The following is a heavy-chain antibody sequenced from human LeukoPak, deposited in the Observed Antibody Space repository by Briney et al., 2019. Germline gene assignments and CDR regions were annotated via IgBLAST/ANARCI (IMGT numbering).Heavy chain of an antibody. V-gene: IGHV3-21*01. CDR3: ARDQGRSITMIVVRDY. J-gene: IGHJ4*02. CDR2: INSSSSYI. CDR1: GFTFSSYS. Sequence: GGSLRLSCAASGFTFSSYSMNWVRQAPGKGLEWVSSINSSSSYIYYADSVKGRFTISRDNAKNSLYLQMNSLRAEDTAVYYCARDQGRSITMIVVRDYWGQGTLVTVSS. D-gene: IGHD3-22*01.